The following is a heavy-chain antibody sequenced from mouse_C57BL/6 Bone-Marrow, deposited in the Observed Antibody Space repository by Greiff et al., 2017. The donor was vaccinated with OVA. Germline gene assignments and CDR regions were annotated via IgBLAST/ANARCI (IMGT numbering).Heavy chain of an antibody. V-gene: IGHV1-81*01. CDR1: GYTFTSYG. CDR3: ARDYDYSAWFAD. D-gene: IGHD2-4*01. Sequence: VQLQQSGAELARPGASVKLSCKASGYTFTSYGISWVKQRTGQGLEWIGEIYPRSGNTYYNEKFKGKATLTAEKSSSTAYMELRSLTSEDSAVYFCARDYDYSAWFADWGEGTLVTVST. CDR2: IYPRSGNT. J-gene: IGHJ3*01.